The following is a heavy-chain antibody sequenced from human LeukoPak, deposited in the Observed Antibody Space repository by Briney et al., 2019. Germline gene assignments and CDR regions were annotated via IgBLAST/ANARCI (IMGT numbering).Heavy chain of an antibody. CDR2: IYYKVNT. CDR3: ASSRITMVRGVSYYYGLDV. Sequence: SETLSLTCTVSGGSISSYYWSWIRQPPGKGLEWIGYIYYKVNTNSNPSLKSRVTISVDTSKNQFSLKLTSVTAADTAVYYCASSRITMVRGVSYYYGLDVWGQGTTVTVSS. J-gene: IGHJ6*02. D-gene: IGHD3-10*01. V-gene: IGHV4-59*01. CDR1: GGSISSYY.